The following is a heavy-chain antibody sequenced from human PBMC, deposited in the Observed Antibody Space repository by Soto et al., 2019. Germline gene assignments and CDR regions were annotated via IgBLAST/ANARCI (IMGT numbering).Heavy chain of an antibody. CDR1: GYTFISYV. J-gene: IGHJ3*02. CDR2: INAGNGNT. V-gene: IGHV1-3*01. D-gene: IGHD3-22*01. Sequence: QVQLVQSGAEVKKPGASVKVSCKASGYTFISYVMHWVRQAPGQRLEWMGWINAGNGNTKYSQNFQGRVTITRDTSASTAYMELSSLRSEDTAVYYCARMKDYYDSSGNLDAFDIWGQGTMVTVSS. CDR3: ARMKDYYDSSGNLDAFDI.